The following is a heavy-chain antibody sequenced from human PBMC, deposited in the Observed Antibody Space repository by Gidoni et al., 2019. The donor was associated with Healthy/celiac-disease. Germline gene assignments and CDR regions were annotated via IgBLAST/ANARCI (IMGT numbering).Heavy chain of an antibody. CDR3: AKDIEGRDGYNYGVFEY. J-gene: IGHJ4*02. V-gene: IGHV3-43*01. Sequence: DVRLVESGGDLAQTGVSLRLFCVSSCFTFGDYTMHWVRQAPGKGLEWVSLISWDGGITYYADSVKGRFTISRDNSKNSLYLQMNSLRTEDTALYYCAKDIEGRDGYNYGVFEYWGQGTLVTVSS. D-gene: IGHD5-12*01. CDR1: CFTFGDYT. CDR2: ISWDGGIT.